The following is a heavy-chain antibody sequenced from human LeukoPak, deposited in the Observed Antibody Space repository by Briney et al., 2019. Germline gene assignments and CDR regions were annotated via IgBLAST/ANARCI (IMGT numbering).Heavy chain of an antibody. CDR3: AKDFYAFSGSGQNWFDP. CDR1: GFTLSTYG. D-gene: IGHD3-10*01. CDR2: ASYDGSIE. Sequence: PGRSLRLSCVASGFTLSTYGMHWVRQAPGKGLEWVAIASYDGSIEHYADSVKGRFTISRDTSKNTLYLQMNSLRAEDTAVYYCAKDFYAFSGSGQNWFDPWGQGTLVTVSS. J-gene: IGHJ5*02. V-gene: IGHV3-30*18.